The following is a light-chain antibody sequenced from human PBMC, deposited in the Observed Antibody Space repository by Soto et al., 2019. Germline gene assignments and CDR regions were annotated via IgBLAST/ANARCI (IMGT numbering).Light chain of an antibody. CDR2: DVS. V-gene: IGLV2-14*01. Sequence: QSVLTQPASVSGSRGQWITISCVGTSGDIGDYNYVSWYQQHPGKVPKVIIYDVSNRPSGVSYRFSGTKSGNTASLTVSGLQAEDEADYYCCSYTRSGTLIFGTGTKVTVL. CDR1: SGDIGDYNY. CDR3: CSYTRSGTLI. J-gene: IGLJ1*01.